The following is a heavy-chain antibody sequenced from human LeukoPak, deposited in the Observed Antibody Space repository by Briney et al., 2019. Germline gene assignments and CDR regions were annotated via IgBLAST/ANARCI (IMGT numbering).Heavy chain of an antibody. D-gene: IGHD1-1*01. J-gene: IGHJ6*03. CDR3: AKDRTTDFYYFYYMEV. V-gene: IGHV3-30*18. Sequence: GGSLRLSCAASGFTFCSYGMHWVRQAPGRGLEWVAVVSSDGSNKYYVDSVKGRFTISRDNSKNTLYLQMNSLRAEDTAVYYCAKDRTTDFYYFYYMEVWGKGTTVTVSS. CDR1: GFTFCSYG. CDR2: VSSDGSNK.